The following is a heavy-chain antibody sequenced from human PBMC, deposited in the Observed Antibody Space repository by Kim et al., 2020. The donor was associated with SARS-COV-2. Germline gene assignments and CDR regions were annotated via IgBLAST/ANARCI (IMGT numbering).Heavy chain of an antibody. Sequence: GGSLRLSCAASGFTFSSYWMSWVRQAPGKGLEWVANIKQDGSEKYYVDSVKGRFTISRDNAKNSLYLQMNSLRAEDTAVYYCATHMRHDFWSGYYGGYYYGMDVWGQGTTVTVSS. D-gene: IGHD3-3*01. V-gene: IGHV3-7*03. J-gene: IGHJ6*02. CDR2: IKQDGSEK. CDR1: GFTFSSYW. CDR3: ATHMRHDFWSGYYGGYYYGMDV.